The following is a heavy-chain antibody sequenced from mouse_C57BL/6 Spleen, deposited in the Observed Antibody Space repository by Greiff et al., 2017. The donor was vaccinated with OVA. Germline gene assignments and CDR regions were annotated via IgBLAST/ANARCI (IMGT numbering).Heavy chain of an antibody. CDR3: ARGGLGRGFAY. Sequence: QVQLKESGAELVRPGTSVKVSCKASGYAFTNYLIEWVKQRPGQGLEWIGVINPGSGGTNYNEKFKGKATLTADKSSSTAYMQLSSLTSEDSAVYFCARGGLGRGFAYWGQGTLVTVSA. CDR2: INPGSGGT. CDR1: GYAFTNYL. J-gene: IGHJ3*01. D-gene: IGHD4-1*01. V-gene: IGHV1-54*01.